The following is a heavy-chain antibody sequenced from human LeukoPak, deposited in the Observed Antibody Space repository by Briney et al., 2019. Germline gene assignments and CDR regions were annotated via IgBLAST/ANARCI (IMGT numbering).Heavy chain of an antibody. CDR1: GYTFTSYY. Sequence: GASVKVSCKASGYTFTSYYMHWVRQAPGQGLEWMGIINPSGGSTSYAQKFQGRVTMTRDMSTSTVYMELSSLRSEDTAVYYCARDHCSGGSCHSYFDYWGQGTLVTVSS. D-gene: IGHD2-15*01. CDR2: INPSGGST. J-gene: IGHJ4*02. CDR3: ARDHCSGGSCHSYFDY. V-gene: IGHV1-46*01.